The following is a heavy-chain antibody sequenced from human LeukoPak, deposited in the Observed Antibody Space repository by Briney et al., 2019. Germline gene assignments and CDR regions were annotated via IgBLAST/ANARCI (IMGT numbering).Heavy chain of an antibody. D-gene: IGHD3-22*01. CDR1: GLSLSTSGVG. CDR3: AHTQYSFDSGDVDDAFGI. CDR2: IYWNDEK. V-gene: IGHV2-5*01. J-gene: IGHJ3*02. Sequence: SGPTPVNPTQTLTLTCTLSGLSLSTSGVGVGWIRQPPGKALEWLALIYWNDEKRYSPSLKSRLTITKDTSKIQVVLAMTNVDPVDTATYYCAHTQYSFDSGDVDDAFGIWGQGTMVTVSS.